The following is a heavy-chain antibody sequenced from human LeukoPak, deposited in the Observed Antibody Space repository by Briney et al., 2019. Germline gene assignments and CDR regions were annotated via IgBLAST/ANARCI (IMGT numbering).Heavy chain of an antibody. CDR3: ARIPEGGLRYFDWLLPREDAFDI. J-gene: IGHJ3*02. Sequence: SETLSLTCTVSGGSISSSSYYWGWIRQPPGKGLEWIGSIYYSGSTYYNPSLKSRVTISVDTSKNQFSLKLSSVTAADTAVYYCARIPEGGLRYFDWLLPREDAFDIWGQGTMVTVSS. V-gene: IGHV4-39*07. D-gene: IGHD3-9*01. CDR1: GGSISSSSYY. CDR2: IYYSGST.